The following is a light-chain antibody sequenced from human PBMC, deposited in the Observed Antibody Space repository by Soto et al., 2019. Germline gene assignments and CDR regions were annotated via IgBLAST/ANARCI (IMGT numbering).Light chain of an antibody. J-gene: IGKJ1*01. CDR1: QSINSKS. CDR2: GAS. Sequence: EIVMTQYPDTLSVSPGETVTLSCRASQSINSKSLVWYQRKFGQAPRLLIYGASSRPTGIPDRFSGSGSGTEFTLTISSLQSEDFAVYYCQQYGSSPQTFGQGTKVDIK. CDR3: QQYGSSPQT. V-gene: IGKV3-20*01.